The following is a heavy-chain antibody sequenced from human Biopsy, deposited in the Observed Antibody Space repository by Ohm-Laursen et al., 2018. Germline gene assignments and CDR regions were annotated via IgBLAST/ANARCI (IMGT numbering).Heavy chain of an antibody. Sequence: GSLRLSCTASGFSFSSYWMHWVRQGPGKGLVWVSRINIDGSTTRYADSVKGRFTISRDNAKNTLYLQMNSLGVEDSAVYYCARDIYYITNWWAFDMWGQGTMVTVAS. V-gene: IGHV3-74*01. J-gene: IGHJ3*02. CDR3: ARDIYYITNWWAFDM. CDR2: INIDGSTT. D-gene: IGHD2-8*02. CDR1: GFSFSSYW.